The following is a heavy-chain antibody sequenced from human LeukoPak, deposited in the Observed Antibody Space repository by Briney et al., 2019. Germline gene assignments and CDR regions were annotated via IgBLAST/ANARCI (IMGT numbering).Heavy chain of an antibody. Sequence: GGSLRLSCAASGFTFSSYGMHWVRQAPGKGLEWVAVISYDGSNKYLADSVKGRFTISRDNSKNTLYLQMNSLRAEDTAVYYCVRIYYDSSDYDAFDIWGQGTMVTVSS. V-gene: IGHV3-30*03. CDR1: GFTFSSYG. CDR3: VRIYYDSSDYDAFDI. J-gene: IGHJ3*02. CDR2: ISYDGSNK. D-gene: IGHD3-22*01.